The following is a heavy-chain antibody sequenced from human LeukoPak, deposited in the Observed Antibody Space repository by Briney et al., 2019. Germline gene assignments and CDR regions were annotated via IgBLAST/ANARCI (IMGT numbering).Heavy chain of an antibody. CDR1: GFTFSSYS. D-gene: IGHD2-15*01. J-gene: IGHJ5*02. CDR2: ITSRSSYI. Sequence: GGSLRLSCAASGFTFSSYSMNWVRQAPGKGLEWVSSITSRSSYIYYADSVKGRFTVSRDNAKNSVYLQMSSLRAEDTAVYYCARGQGAYCSGGSCYTGYFDPWGQGTLVTVSS. CDR3: ARGQGAYCSGGSCYTGYFDP. V-gene: IGHV3-21*01.